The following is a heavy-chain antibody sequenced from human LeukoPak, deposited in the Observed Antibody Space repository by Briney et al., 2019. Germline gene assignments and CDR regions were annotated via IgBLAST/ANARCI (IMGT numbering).Heavy chain of an antibody. V-gene: IGHV3-21*03. CDR2: ISTSSTYI. CDR1: GFTFSSYT. J-gene: IGHJ3*02. CDR3: TTDSGYYYDSSGYYSTDAFDI. Sequence: GGSLRLSCVASGFTFSSYTMNWVRQAPGKGLEWVSAISTSSTYIYYADSVKGRFTISRDNAKNSLYLQMNSLKTEDTAVYYCTTDSGYYYDSSGYYSTDAFDIWGQGTMVTVSS. D-gene: IGHD3-22*01.